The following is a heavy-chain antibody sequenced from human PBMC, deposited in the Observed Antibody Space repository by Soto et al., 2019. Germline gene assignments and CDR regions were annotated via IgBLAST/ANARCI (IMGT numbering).Heavy chain of an antibody. CDR2: ISAYNGNT. Sequence: ASVKVSCKASCCTFTSYGISWVRQAPGQGLEWMGWISAYNGNTNYAQKLQGRVTMTTDTSTSTAYMELRSLRSDDTAVYYCANTVDTATGPPHNWSDPSGQGTLVTVSS. CDR3: ANTVDTATGPPHNWSDP. J-gene: IGHJ5*02. V-gene: IGHV1-18*04. D-gene: IGHD5-18*01. CDR1: CCTFTSYG.